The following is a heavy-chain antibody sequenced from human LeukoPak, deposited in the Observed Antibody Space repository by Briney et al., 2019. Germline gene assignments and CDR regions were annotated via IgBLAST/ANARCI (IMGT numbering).Heavy chain of an antibody. D-gene: IGHD3-10*01. J-gene: IGHJ6*03. Sequence: SETLSLTCAVYGGSFSNYYWSWIRQPPGKGLEWIGEINHSGSTNYNPSLKSRVTISVDTSKNQFSLKLSSVTAADTAVYYCVTLRRVRGLIMTYYYYYYMDVWGKGTTVTISS. CDR2: INHSGST. CDR1: GGSFSNYY. V-gene: IGHV4-34*01. CDR3: VTLRRVRGLIMTYYYYYYMDV.